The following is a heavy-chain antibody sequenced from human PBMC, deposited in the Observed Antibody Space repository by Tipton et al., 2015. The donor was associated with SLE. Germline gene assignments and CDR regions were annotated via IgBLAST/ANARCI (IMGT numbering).Heavy chain of an antibody. J-gene: IGHJ6*02. Sequence: SLRLSCAASGFRFSAYWMHWVRQDAGKQLLWVSRIDPDGKTTIYADSVKGRFTISRDNARNTLYLQMNSLRAEDTAVYYCAKWSYGSGWSKIWIKDYYYYGMDVWGQGTTVTVSS. CDR3: AKWSYGSGWSKIWIKDYYYYGMDV. D-gene: IGHD6-19*01. V-gene: IGHV3-74*01. CDR2: IDPDGKTT. CDR1: GFRFSAYW.